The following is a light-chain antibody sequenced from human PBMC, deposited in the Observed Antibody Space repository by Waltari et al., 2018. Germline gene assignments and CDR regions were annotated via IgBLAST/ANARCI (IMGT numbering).Light chain of an antibody. V-gene: IGLV2-14*01. CDR1: SSDIGAYKH. CDR3: TSFTSSATWV. J-gene: IGLJ3*02. Sequence: QSALTQPASVSGSPGQSITISCSGTSSDIGAYKHVSWYQQHPGKAPKLMIYEVSNRPSGVSNRFSGSKSGNPASPTISGLQADDESHYYCTSFTSSATWVFGGGTKVTVL. CDR2: EVS.